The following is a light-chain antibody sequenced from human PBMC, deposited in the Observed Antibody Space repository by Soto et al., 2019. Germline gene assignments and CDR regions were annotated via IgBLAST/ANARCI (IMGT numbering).Light chain of an antibody. J-gene: IGKJ4*01. CDR3: QQRRYGLT. Sequence: VLPQSTSTLSLSPGERATLSCRASQTVGTYFAWYQQKPGQPPRLLIHDASNRATGIPARFSGSGSGTDFTLTISSLEPEDFAVYYCQQRRYGLTFGGGTKVDIK. CDR1: QTVGTY. V-gene: IGKV3-11*01. CDR2: DAS.